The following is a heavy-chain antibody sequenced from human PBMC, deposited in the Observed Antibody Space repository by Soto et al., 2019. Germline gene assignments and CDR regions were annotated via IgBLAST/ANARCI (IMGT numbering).Heavy chain of an antibody. D-gene: IGHD3-22*01. CDR2: IYWDDDK. CDR1: GFSLSTSGVG. J-gene: IGHJ4*02. Sequence: SGPTLVNPTQTLTLTCTFSGFSLSTSGVGVGWIRQPPGKALEWLALIYWDDDKRYSPSLKSRLSITKDTSKNQVVLTVTNMDPVDSGTFFCTHFTSLNANSGYRIVYWGQGTLVTVSS. V-gene: IGHV2-5*02. CDR3: THFTSLNANSGYRIVY.